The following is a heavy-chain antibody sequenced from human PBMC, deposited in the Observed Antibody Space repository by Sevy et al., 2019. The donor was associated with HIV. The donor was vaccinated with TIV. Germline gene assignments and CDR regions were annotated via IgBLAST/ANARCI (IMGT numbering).Heavy chain of an antibody. Sequence: GGSLRLSCAASGFTFSGRSMTWVRQVPGKGLEWVSSITSRSEYTYYADSVRGRFTISRDNTKNSLYLQMYNVRVEDTALYYCARLSLRSGYSSTWYVDYWGQGALVTVSS. J-gene: IGHJ4*02. CDR3: ARLSLRSGYSSTWYVDY. CDR1: GFTFSGRS. D-gene: IGHD6-13*01. V-gene: IGHV3-21*06. CDR2: ITSRSEYT.